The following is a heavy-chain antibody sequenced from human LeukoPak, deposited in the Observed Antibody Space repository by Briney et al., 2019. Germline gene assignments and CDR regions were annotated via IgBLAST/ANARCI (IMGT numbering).Heavy chain of an antibody. CDR3: YSGSYYQVDY. CDR1: GGSISSSSYY. CDR2: IYYSGST. J-gene: IGHJ4*02. V-gene: IGHV4-39*01. Sequence: PSETLSLTCTVSGGSISSSSYYWGWIRQPPGKGLEWIGSIYYSGSTYYNPSLKSRVTISVDTSKNQFSQKLSSVTAADTAVYYCYSGSYYQVDYWGQGTLVTVSS. D-gene: IGHD1-26*01.